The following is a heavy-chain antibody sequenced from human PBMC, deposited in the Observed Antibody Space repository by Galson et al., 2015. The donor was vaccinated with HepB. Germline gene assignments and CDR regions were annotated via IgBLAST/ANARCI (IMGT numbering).Heavy chain of an antibody. Sequence: SVKVSCKASGYTFTTYYIHWVRQAPGQGPEWMGIVDPTDGSTDYAQKFQDRVTLTSDTSTNTLYMELSSLRSEDTAVYYCARKWEHRGGGDAFDIWGQGTKVTVSS. V-gene: IGHV1-46*03. CDR2: VDPTDGST. D-gene: IGHD1-26*01. J-gene: IGHJ3*02. CDR3: ARKWEHRGGGDAFDI. CDR1: GYTFTTYY.